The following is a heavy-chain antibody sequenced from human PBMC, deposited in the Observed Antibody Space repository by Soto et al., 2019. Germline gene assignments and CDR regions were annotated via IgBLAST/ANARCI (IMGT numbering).Heavy chain of an antibody. D-gene: IGHD3-22*01. V-gene: IGHV3-33*01. CDR1: GFTFSSYG. CDR2: IWNDGSNK. J-gene: IGHJ6*02. CDR3: ARAGGHYYDSSGYYLPTYYYGMDV. Sequence: QVQLVESGGGVVQPGRSLRLSCAASGFTFSSYGMHWVRQAPGKGLEWVAVIWNDGSNKYYADSVKGRFTISRDNSKNTLYLQMKSLRAEDTAVYYCARAGGHYYDSSGYYLPTYYYGMDVWGQGTTVTVSS.